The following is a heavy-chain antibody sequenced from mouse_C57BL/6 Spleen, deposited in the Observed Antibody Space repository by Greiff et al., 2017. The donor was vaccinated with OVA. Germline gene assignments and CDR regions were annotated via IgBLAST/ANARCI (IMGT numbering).Heavy chain of an antibody. J-gene: IGHJ2*01. CDR2: ISGGGGNT. CDR3: ARHGYYGSSPYYFDY. CDR1: GFTFRSYT. D-gene: IGHD1-1*01. Sequence: EVQGVESGGGLVKPGGSLKLSCAASGFTFRSYTMSLFRQTPEKRLEWVATISGGGGNTYYPDSVKGRFTISRDNAKNTLYLQMSSLRSEDTALYYCARHGYYGSSPYYFDYWGQGTTLTVSS. V-gene: IGHV5-9*01.